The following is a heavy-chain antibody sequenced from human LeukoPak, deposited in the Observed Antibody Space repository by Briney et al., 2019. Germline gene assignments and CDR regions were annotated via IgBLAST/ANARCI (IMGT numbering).Heavy chain of an antibody. D-gene: IGHD3-10*01. CDR2: IKSKTDGGTT. CDR3: TTCLVNYYGSGSGTLDY. J-gene: IGHJ4*02. Sequence: GGSLRLSCAASGFTFSNAWMSWVRQAPGKGLEWVGRIKSKTDGGTTDYAAPVKGRFTISRDDSENTLYLQMNSLKTEDTAVYYCTTCLVNYYGSGSGTLDYWGQGTLVTVSS. CDR1: GFTFSNAW. V-gene: IGHV3-15*01.